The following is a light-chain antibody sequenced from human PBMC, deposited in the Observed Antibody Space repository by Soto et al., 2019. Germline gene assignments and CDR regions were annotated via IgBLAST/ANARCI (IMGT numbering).Light chain of an antibody. Sequence: QSALTQPASVSGSPGQSITISCTGTSSDIGTYKYVSWYQQHPGKAPKLMIYEVSNRPSGISNRCSGSKSGNTASLTISGLQAEDEADYYCSTYTSDTTLGFGGGTKLTVL. CDR2: EVS. CDR1: SSDIGTYKY. V-gene: IGLV2-14*01. J-gene: IGLJ2*01. CDR3: STYTSDTTLG.